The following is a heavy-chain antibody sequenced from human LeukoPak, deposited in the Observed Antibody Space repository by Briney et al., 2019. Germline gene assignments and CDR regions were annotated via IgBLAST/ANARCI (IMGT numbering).Heavy chain of an antibody. CDR2: IIPTFGTA. Sequence: SVKVSCKASGGTFSSYAISWVRQAPEQGLEWMGRIIPTFGTANYAQKFQGRVTITTDESTSTAYMELSSLRSEDTAVYYCARAYSRPYYYDSSGYFDYWGQGTLVTVSS. CDR3: ARAYSRPYYYDSSGYFDY. V-gene: IGHV1-69*05. D-gene: IGHD3-22*01. CDR1: GGTFSSYA. J-gene: IGHJ4*02.